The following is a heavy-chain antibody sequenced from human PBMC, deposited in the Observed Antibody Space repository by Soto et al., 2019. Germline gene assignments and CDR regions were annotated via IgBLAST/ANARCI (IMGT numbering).Heavy chain of an antibody. CDR3: ARHAIHNGMFDP. Sequence: PSQTLSLTCTFSVGSVIRGSYYWTWLPQPPRKGLEWSGHIYYSGTTNYNPSLTSRLTISVYTSKNQFSLKLSCVTAADTAVYYCARHAIHNGMFDPWGQGTLVTVST. J-gene: IGHJ5*02. CDR1: VGSVIRGSYY. D-gene: IGHD1-1*01. CDR2: IYYSGTT. V-gene: IGHV4-61*01.